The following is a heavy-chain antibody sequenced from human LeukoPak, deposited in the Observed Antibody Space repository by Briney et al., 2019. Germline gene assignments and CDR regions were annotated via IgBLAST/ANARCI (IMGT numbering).Heavy chain of an antibody. D-gene: IGHD2-21*02. CDR2: ISAYNGNT. J-gene: IGHJ6*02. CDR3: ASSVTPYYYYGMDV. Sequence: AAVRVSCKAFGYNFVNFGISWVRQAPGQGLEWMGWISAYNGNTNYAQKLQGRVTMTTDTSTSTAYMELRSLRSDDTAVYYCASSVTPYYYYGMDVWGQGTTVTVSS. V-gene: IGHV1-18*01. CDR1: GYNFVNFG.